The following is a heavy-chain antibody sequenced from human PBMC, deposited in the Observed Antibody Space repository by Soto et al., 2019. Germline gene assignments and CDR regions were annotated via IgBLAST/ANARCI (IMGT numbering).Heavy chain of an antibody. V-gene: IGHV4-30-2*01. Sequence: SETLSLTCAVSGGSISSGGYSWSWIRQPPGKGLDWIGYIYHSGSTYYNPSLKSRVTISVGRSKNQFSLKLSSVTAADTAVYYCARVPGPWGQGTLVTVSS. CDR3: ARVPGP. J-gene: IGHJ5*02. CDR1: GGSISSGGYS. CDR2: IYHSGST.